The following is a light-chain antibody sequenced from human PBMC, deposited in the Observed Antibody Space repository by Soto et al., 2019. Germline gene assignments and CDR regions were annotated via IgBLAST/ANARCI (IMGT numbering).Light chain of an antibody. J-gene: IGKJ1*01. Sequence: EVVLSQSPGCLSLSPGESATLSCRASQSVRNNYLAWYQQKPGQAPRLLIFGASSRATGIPDRFSGSGSGTDFTLTISRLDPEDFAVYYCQQYGNSRKFGQGTKVDIK. V-gene: IGKV3-20*01. CDR3: QQYGNSRK. CDR2: GAS. CDR1: QSVRNNY.